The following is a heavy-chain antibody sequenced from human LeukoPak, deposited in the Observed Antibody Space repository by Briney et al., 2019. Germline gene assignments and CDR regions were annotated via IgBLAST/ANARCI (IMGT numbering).Heavy chain of an antibody. CDR3: ARDSVEDGLGVDY. J-gene: IGHJ4*02. V-gene: IGHV3-21*01. CDR1: GFTFSSHS. D-gene: IGHD3-3*01. Sequence: PGGSLRLSCAASGFTFSSHSMNWVRQAPGKGLEWVSSISSSSSYIYYADSVKGRFTISRDNAKNSLYLQMNSLRAEDTAVYYCARDSVEDGLGVDYWGQGTLVTVSS. CDR2: ISSSSSYI.